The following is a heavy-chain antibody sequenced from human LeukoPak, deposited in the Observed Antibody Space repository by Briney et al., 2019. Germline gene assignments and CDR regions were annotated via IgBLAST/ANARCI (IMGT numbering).Heavy chain of an antibody. J-gene: IGHJ3*02. CDR1: GFAFSTYW. V-gene: IGHV3-74*03. D-gene: IGHD2-21*01. Sequence: SGGSLRLSCAATGFAFSTYWMHWVRQAPGKGLVWVSRINSDGSTTEYADSVKGRFTISRDNAKNTLYLQMNSLRAEDTAVYSCTSSLTGDRGAYDAFDIWGQGTMVTVSP. CDR2: INSDGSTT. CDR3: TSSLTGDRGAYDAFDI.